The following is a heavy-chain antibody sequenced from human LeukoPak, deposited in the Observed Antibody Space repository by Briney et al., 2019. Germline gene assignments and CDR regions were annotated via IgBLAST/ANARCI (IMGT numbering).Heavy chain of an antibody. D-gene: IGHD5-12*01. Sequence: SVKVSCKASGGTFSSYAISWVRQAPGQGLEWMGRIIPILGIANYAQKFQGRVTITADKSTSTAYMELSSLRSEDTAVYYCAREWTQVATVDYWGQGTLVTVSS. V-gene: IGHV1-69*04. CDR1: GGTFSSYA. J-gene: IGHJ4*02. CDR3: AREWTQVATVDY. CDR2: IIPILGIA.